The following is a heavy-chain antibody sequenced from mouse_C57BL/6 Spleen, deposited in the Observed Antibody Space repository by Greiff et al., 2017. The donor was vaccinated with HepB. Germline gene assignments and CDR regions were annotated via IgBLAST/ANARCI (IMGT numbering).Heavy chain of an antibody. J-gene: IGHJ3*01. CDR2: ISDGGSYT. V-gene: IGHV5-4*01. Sequence: EVQRVESGGGLVKPGGSLKLSCAASGFTFSSYAMSWVRQTPEKRLEWVATISDGGSYTYYPDNVKGRFTISRDNAKNNLYLQMSHLKSEDTAMYYCATVYYDYDGFAYWGQGTLVTVSA. D-gene: IGHD2-4*01. CDR1: GFTFSSYA. CDR3: ATVYYDYDGFAY.